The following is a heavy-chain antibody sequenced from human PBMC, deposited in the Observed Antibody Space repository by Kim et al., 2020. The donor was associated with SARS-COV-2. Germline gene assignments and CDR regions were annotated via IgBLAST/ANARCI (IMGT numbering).Heavy chain of an antibody. V-gene: IGHV3-74*01. Sequence: GGSLRLSCAASGIIISPYWMHWVRQAPGKGPEWVARINPDGSTINYADSVKGRFTISRDNAKNTLFLQMNSLTVDDTAVYYCALEKITVGTPDFWGQGT. J-gene: IGHJ4*02. CDR2: INPDGSTI. CDR1: GIIISPYW. CDR3: ALEKITVGTPDF. D-gene: IGHD3-16*01.